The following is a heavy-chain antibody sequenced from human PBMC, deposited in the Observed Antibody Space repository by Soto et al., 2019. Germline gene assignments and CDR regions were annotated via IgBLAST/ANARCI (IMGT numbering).Heavy chain of an antibody. CDR1: GFTFSSYA. Sequence: LRLSCAASGFTFSSYAMSWVRQAPGKGLEWVSAISGSGGSTYYADSVKGRFTISRDNSKNTLYLQMNSLRAEDTAVYYCAKAVSSTIFVGMDVWGQGTTVTVSS. CDR3: AKAVSSTIFVGMDV. D-gene: IGHD3-3*01. J-gene: IGHJ6*02. V-gene: IGHV3-23*01. CDR2: ISGSGGST.